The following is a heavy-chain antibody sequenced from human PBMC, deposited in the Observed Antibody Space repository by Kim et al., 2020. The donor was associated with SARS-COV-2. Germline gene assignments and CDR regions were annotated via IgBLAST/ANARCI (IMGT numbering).Heavy chain of an antibody. Sequence: YHPSLKSRITISGDTSKNQFSLKMYSVTAADTAVYYCARGADTTMVTIDYWGQGTLVTVSS. J-gene: IGHJ4*02. CDR3: ARGADTTMVTIDY. D-gene: IGHD5-18*01. V-gene: IGHV4-30-2*04.